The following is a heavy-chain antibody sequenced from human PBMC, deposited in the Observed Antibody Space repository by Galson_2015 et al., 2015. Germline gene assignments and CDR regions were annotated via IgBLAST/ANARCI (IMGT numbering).Heavy chain of an antibody. J-gene: IGHJ4*02. Sequence: APGQGLEWMGIINPSSGGSNYPQQFQGRLTMTRDTSTSTLYMELSSLRSDDTALYYCARDKSLGGYDIDYWGQGTLVTVSS. CDR3: ARDKSLGGYDIDY. D-gene: IGHD5-12*01. CDR2: INPSSGGS. V-gene: IGHV1-46*01.